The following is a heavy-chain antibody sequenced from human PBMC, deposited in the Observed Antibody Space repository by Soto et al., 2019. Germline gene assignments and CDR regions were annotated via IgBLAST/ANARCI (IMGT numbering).Heavy chain of an antibody. V-gene: IGHV3-48*03. D-gene: IGHD3-22*01. Sequence: LRLSCAASGFTFSSYEMNWVRQAPGKGLEWVSYISSSGSNIYYADSVKGRFTISRDNAKNSLYLQMNGLRADDTAVYYCARDSRYFDTSDYFDYWGQGTLVTVSS. J-gene: IGHJ4*02. CDR1: GFTFSSYE. CDR2: ISSSGSNI. CDR3: ARDSRYFDTSDYFDY.